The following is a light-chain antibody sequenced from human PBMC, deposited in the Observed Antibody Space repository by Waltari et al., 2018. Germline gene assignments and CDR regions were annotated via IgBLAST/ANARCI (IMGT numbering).Light chain of an antibody. V-gene: IGKV3-11*01. CDR3: QQRSNWPPLT. J-gene: IGKJ4*01. CDR1: QSVSTS. Sequence: EIVLTQSPATLSLSPGERATLSCRAGQSVSTSLAWYQHKPGQAPRLLIYDASNRATGIPARFSGSGSGTEFTLTISSLEPEDFAVYYCQQRSNWPPLTFGGGTKVEIK. CDR2: DAS.